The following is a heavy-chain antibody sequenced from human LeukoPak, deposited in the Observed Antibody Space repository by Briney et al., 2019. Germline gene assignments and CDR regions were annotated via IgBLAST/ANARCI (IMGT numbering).Heavy chain of an antibody. CDR1: GFTVSSNY. V-gene: IGHV3-53*01. D-gene: IGHD6-19*01. CDR2: IYSGGST. Sequence: GGSLRLSCAASGFTVSSNYMSWVRQAPGKGLEWVSVIYSGGSTYYADSVKGRFTISRDNSKNTLYLQMNSPRAEDTAVYYCAGESDSSGYFQHWGQGTLVTVSS. J-gene: IGHJ1*01. CDR3: AGESDSSGYFQH.